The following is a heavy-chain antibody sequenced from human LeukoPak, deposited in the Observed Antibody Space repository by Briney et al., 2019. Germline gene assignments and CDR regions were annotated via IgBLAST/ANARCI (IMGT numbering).Heavy chain of an antibody. CDR3: ARDRGYYVFDY. D-gene: IGHD3-22*01. V-gene: IGHV3-7*01. CDR2: VKPDGSEK. Sequence: GGSLRLSCAASGFTFSSYWMTWVRQAPGKGLEWVAHVKPDGSEKSYVDSVKGRFTISRDNAQNSLYLQMNSLRAVDTAVYYCARDRGYYVFDYWGQGTLVTVSS. J-gene: IGHJ4*02. CDR1: GFTFSSYW.